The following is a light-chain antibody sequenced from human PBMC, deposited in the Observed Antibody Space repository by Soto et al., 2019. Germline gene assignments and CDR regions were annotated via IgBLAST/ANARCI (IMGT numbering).Light chain of an antibody. J-gene: IGKJ1*01. CDR1: QSVSSN. CDR3: QQYYDWLSWT. CDR2: SAS. Sequence: EIVMTQSPATLPVFLGERATLSCRASQSVSSNLAWYQQKPGQAPRLLIYSASTRATGIPARFSGSGSGTEFTLTISSRQSEDFAIYYCQQYYDWLSWTFGQGTKVEIK. V-gene: IGKV3-15*01.